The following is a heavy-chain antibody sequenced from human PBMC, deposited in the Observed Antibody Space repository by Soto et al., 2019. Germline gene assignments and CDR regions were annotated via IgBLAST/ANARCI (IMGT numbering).Heavy chain of an antibody. Sequence: EVQLLASGGGLVQPGGSLRLSCAASGFTFSSYAMSWVRQAPGKGLEWVSAISGSGGSTYYADSVKGRFTISRDNSKNTLYLQMNSLRAEDTAVYYCATFTIFGVVIISLVDYWGQGTLVTVSS. CDR3: ATFTIFGVVIISLVDY. D-gene: IGHD3-3*01. CDR2: ISGSGGST. V-gene: IGHV3-23*01. J-gene: IGHJ4*02. CDR1: GFTFSSYA.